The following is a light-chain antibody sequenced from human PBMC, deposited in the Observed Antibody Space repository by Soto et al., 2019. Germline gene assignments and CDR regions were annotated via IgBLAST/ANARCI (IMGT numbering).Light chain of an antibody. CDR1: QSISSW. CDR3: QQYNSYSWT. J-gene: IGKJ1*01. V-gene: IGKV1-5*01. Sequence: DIQMTQAPSTLSASVGDRVTITCRASQSISSWLAWYQQKPGKASNLLIYDASSLESGVPSRFSGSGSGTEFTLTISSLQPDDFATYYCQQYNSYSWTFGQGTKVDIK. CDR2: DAS.